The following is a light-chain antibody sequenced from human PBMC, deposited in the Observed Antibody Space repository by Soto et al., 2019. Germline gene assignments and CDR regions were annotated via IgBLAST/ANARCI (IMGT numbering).Light chain of an antibody. CDR1: QTIGSW. J-gene: IGKJ5*01. V-gene: IGKV1-12*02. CDR3: QQSNSFPFT. Sequence: DIQMTQSPSSVSASVGDRVTITCRASQTIGSWLAWYQQKPGKAPKLLIYAASTLESGVPSRFSGSGAGTDFPLTINSLQPEDFATYYCQQSNSFPFTFGQGTRLEMK. CDR2: AAS.